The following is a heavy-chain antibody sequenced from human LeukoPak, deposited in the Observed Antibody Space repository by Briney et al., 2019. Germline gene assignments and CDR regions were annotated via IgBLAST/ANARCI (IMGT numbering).Heavy chain of an antibody. V-gene: IGHV3-30*02. CDR2: IRYDGSNK. Sequence: GGSLRLSCAASGFTFSSYGMHWVRQAPGKGLEWVAFIRYDGSNKYYADSVKGRFTISRDNSKNTLYLQMKRLRAEATAVYYRAKTATVATRALSFYYWGQGTLVTVSS. CDR1: GFTFSSYG. D-gene: IGHD4-17*01. J-gene: IGHJ4*02. CDR3: AKTATVATRALSFYY.